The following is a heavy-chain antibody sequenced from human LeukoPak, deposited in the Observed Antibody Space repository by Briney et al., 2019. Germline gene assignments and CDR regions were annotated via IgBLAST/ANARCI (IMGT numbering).Heavy chain of an antibody. D-gene: IGHD3-10*01. V-gene: IGHV3-23*01. CDR3: AKNYDSGRGVPYGMDV. CDR2: ISSRGGGT. Sequence: GGSLRLSCAASGFTFSTYGMNWVRQAPGKGLECVSGISSRGGGTYHADSVKGRFTISRDNSKNTLYLQMNSLRVEDTAVYYCAKNYDSGRGVPYGMDVWGQGTTVTVSS. J-gene: IGHJ6*02. CDR1: GFTFSTYG.